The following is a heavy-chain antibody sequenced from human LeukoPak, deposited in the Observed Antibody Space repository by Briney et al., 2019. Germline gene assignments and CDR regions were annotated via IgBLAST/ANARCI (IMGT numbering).Heavy chain of an antibody. J-gene: IGHJ4*02. V-gene: IGHV3-49*03. D-gene: IGHD5-18*01. CDR1: GFTFGDYA. CDR2: IRSKAYGGTT. CDR3: TRAPWIQLWTFDY. Sequence: GGSLRLSCTASGFTFGDYAISWFRQAPGKGLEWVGFIRSKAYGGTTEYAASVKGRFTISRDDSKSIAYLQMNSLKTEDTAVYYCTRAPWIQLWTFDYWGQGTLVTVSS.